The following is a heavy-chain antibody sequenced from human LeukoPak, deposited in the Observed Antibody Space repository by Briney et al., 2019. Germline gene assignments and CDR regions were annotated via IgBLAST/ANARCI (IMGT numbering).Heavy chain of an antibody. Sequence: SETLSLTCAVYGGSFSGYYWSWIRQPPGKGLEWIGEINHSGSTNYNPSLKSRVTISVDTSKNQFSLKLSPVTAADTAVYYCARGLGLVGDYWGQGTLVTVSS. J-gene: IGHJ4*02. CDR1: GGSFSGYY. V-gene: IGHV4-34*01. D-gene: IGHD1-26*01. CDR3: ARGLGLVGDY. CDR2: INHSGST.